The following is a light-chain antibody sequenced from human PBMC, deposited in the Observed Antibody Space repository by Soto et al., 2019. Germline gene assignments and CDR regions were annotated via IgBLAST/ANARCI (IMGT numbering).Light chain of an antibody. V-gene: IGLV2-18*02. CDR3: TSYASGSAYV. J-gene: IGLJ1*01. CDR1: SSDVGGYNR. CDR2: DVS. Sequence: QSALTQPPSVSGSPGQSVAISCTGTSSDVGGYNRVSWYQQAPGKAPKLLIYDVSNRPSGGSTGFSGSKSGNTASLTISGLQAEDEADYYCTSYASGSAYVFGPGTKLTVL.